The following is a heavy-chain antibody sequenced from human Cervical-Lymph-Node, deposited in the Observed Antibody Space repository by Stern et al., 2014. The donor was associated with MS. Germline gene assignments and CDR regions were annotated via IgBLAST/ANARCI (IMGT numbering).Heavy chain of an antibody. V-gene: IGHV1-69*04. D-gene: IGHD4-17*01. CDR1: GGTFGNNG. J-gene: IGHJ3*02. Sequence: QDQLVQSGAEVKKSGSSVIVSCKASGGTFGNNGISWVRQVPGHGLEWMGSIMHVFGVLPNAQKLQGRVTFNAEKSTNTAYMERSSLISEYTAVYYCAREVRGFGELLLALDISRQWTWFTFSS. CDR2: IMHVFGVL. CDR3: AREVRGFGELLLALDI.